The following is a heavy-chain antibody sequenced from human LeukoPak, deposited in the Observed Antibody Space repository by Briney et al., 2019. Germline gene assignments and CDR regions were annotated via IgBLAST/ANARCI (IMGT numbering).Heavy chain of an antibody. Sequence: GGSLRLSCAASGFTFSTFAMIWVRQPPGKGLEWVSSIFPSGGEIHYADSVRGRFTISRDNSKSTLSLQMNSLRAEDTAVYYCARGAVAGKIDYWGQGTLVTVSS. CDR3: ARGAVAGKIDY. D-gene: IGHD6-19*01. CDR2: IFPSGGEI. CDR1: GFTFSTFA. V-gene: IGHV3-23*01. J-gene: IGHJ4*02.